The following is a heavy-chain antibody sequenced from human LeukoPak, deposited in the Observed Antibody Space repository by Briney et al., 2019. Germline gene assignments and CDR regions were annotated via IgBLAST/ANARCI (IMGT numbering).Heavy chain of an antibody. CDR1: GFTFGDYA. V-gene: IGHV3-49*03. CDR2: IRSKTYGGSS. D-gene: IGHD1-26*01. Sequence: PGGSLRLSCTASGFTFGDYAMSWFRQAPGKGLEWVGFIRSKTYGGSSEYAASVKGRFTISRDDSKRIAYLQMNSLKTEDTAMYYCTRTESGTYKGGFDYWGQGTLVTVSS. CDR3: TRTESGTYKGGFDY. J-gene: IGHJ4*02.